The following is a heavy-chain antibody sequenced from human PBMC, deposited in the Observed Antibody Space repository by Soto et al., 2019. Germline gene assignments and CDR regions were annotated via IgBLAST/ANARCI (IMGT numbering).Heavy chain of an antibody. CDR3: ARDRPGIVIIFDAFDI. J-gene: IGHJ3*02. V-gene: IGHV1-46*01. CDR2: INPSGGST. D-gene: IGHD2-8*01. CDR1: GYTFTSYD. Sequence: ASVKVSCKASGYTFTSYDINWVRQAPGQGLEWMGIINPSGGSTSYAQKFQGRVTMTRDTSTSTVYMELSSLRSEDTAVYYCARDRPGIVIIFDAFDIWGQGTMVTVSS.